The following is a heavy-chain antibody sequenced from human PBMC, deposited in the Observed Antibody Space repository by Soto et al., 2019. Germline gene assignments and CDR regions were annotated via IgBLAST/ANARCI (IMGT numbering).Heavy chain of an antibody. V-gene: IGHV4-59*08. J-gene: IGHJ6*03. Sequence: SETLSLTCTVSGGSISSYYWSWIRQPPGKGLEWIGYIYYSGSTNYNPSLKSRVTISVGTSKNQFSLKLSSMTAADTAVYYCASTYYDYIWGSYRSPDYYYYYMDVWGKGTTVTVSS. CDR2: IYYSGST. CDR1: GGSISSYY. D-gene: IGHD3-16*02. CDR3: ASTYYDYIWGSYRSPDYYYYYMDV.